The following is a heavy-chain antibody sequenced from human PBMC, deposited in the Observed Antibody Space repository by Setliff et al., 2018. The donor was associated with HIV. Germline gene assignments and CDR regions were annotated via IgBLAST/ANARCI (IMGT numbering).Heavy chain of an antibody. Sequence: SETLSLTCIVSGGSIVNNNYYWGWIRQPPGKGLEWIGSVYYSGSTYYNPSLKSRVTISVTTSKNQFSLKLSSVTAADTALYFCARATFGSTSSGINYYMDVWGKGTTVTVS. CDR2: VYYSGST. CDR1: GGSIVNNNYY. CDR3: ARATFGSTSSGINYYMDV. V-gene: IGHV4-39*07. D-gene: IGHD3-10*01. J-gene: IGHJ6*03.